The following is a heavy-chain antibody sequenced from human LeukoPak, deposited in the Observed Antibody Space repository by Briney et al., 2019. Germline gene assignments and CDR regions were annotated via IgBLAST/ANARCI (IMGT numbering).Heavy chain of an antibody. CDR1: GGSISSYY. J-gene: IGHJ6*02. Sequence: PSETLSLTCTVSGGSISSYYWSWIRQSPGKGLEWIGYIYYSGSTNYNPSLKSRVTISVDTSKNQFSLKLSSVTAADTAVYYCARLPYIPTTPPGYYYYGMDVWGQGTTVTVSS. CDR3: ARLPYIPTTPPGYYYYGMDV. CDR2: IYYSGST. V-gene: IGHV4-59*01. D-gene: IGHD1-1*01.